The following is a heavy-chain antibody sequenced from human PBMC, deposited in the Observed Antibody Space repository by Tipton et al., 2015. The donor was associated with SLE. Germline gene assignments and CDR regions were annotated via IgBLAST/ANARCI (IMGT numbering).Heavy chain of an antibody. V-gene: IGHV3-73*01. Sequence: GSLRLSCAASGFTFSGSAMHWVRQASGKGLEWVGRIRSKANSYATAYAASVKGRFTISRDNSKNTLYLQMNSLRAEDTAVYYCASQWLAFLGYWGQGTLVTVSS. CDR3: ASQWLAFLGY. CDR2: IRSKANSYAT. CDR1: GFTFSGSA. J-gene: IGHJ4*02. D-gene: IGHD6-19*01.